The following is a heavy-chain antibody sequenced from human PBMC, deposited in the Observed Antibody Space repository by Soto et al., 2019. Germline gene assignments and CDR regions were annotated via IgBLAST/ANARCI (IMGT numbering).Heavy chain of an antibody. J-gene: IGHJ6*02. CDR2: IDPSDSYT. CDR3: ASHRTTMVYYGMDV. CDR1: GYSFTSYW. D-gene: IGHD3-10*01. V-gene: IGHV5-10-1*01. Sequence: PGESLKISCKGSGYSFTSYWISWVRQMPGKGLEWMGRIDPSDSYTNYSPSFQGHVTISADKSISTAYLQWSSLKASDTAMYYCASHRTTMVYYGMDVWGQGTTVTAP.